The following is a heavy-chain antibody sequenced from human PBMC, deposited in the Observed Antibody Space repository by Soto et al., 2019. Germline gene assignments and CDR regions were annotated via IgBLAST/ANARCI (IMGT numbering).Heavy chain of an antibody. V-gene: IGHV1-69*02. J-gene: IGHJ4*02. CDR3: ATASCRGGRCSRDFDS. D-gene: IGHD2-15*01. CDR2: LFTVADIA. CDR1: GGTFSTHT. Sequence: QVHLAQSGAEVRKPGSSVTVSCESSGGTFSTHTVNWVRQAPGKGLEWMGRLFTVADIAKYAQTLQGRVTMTVGESSTTAYMELSALRSEDTAVYYCATASCRGGRCSRDFDSWGQGTLVIVSS.